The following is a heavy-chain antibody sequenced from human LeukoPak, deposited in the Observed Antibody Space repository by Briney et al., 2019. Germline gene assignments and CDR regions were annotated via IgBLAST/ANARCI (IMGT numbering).Heavy chain of an antibody. CDR3: AKHAYCSGGSCYTRDHWFDP. V-gene: IGHV3-23*01. D-gene: IGHD2-15*01. Sequence: GGSLRVSCAVSGFTFSSYAMSWVRQAPGKGLEWVSAISNSGGSTYYADSVKGRFTISRDNSKNTLYLQMNSLRAEDTAVYYCAKHAYCSGGSCYTRDHWFDPWGQGTLVTVSS. CDR2: ISNSGGST. J-gene: IGHJ5*02. CDR1: GFTFSSYA.